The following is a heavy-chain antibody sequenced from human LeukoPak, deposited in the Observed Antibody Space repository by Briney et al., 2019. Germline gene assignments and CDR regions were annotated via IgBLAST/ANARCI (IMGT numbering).Heavy chain of an antibody. V-gene: IGHV1-18*01. CDR1: GYTFTSYG. D-gene: IGHD5-18*01. Sequence: ASVKVSCKASGYTFTSYGISWVRQAPGQGLEWMGWISAYNGNTNYAQRLQGRATMTTDTSTSTAYMELRSLRSDDTAVYYCARVRIQIWPDYFYYYGMDVWGQGTTVTVSS. J-gene: IGHJ6*02. CDR3: ARVRIQIWPDYFYYYGMDV. CDR2: ISAYNGNT.